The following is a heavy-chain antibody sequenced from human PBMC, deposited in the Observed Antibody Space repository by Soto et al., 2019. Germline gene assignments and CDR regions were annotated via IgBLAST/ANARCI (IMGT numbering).Heavy chain of an antibody. Sequence: QVQLVESGGGVVQPGRSLRLSCAASGFTFSRYAMHWVRQAPSKGLEWVAVISYDGSNKYYADSVKGRFTISRDNSKNTPYLQMNSLRAEDTAVYYCARDSTVTIFGVALYYYYYGMDVWGQGTTVTVSS. CDR3: ARDSTVTIFGVALYYYYYGMDV. V-gene: IGHV3-30-3*01. CDR2: ISYDGSNK. CDR1: GFTFSRYA. D-gene: IGHD3-3*01. J-gene: IGHJ6*02.